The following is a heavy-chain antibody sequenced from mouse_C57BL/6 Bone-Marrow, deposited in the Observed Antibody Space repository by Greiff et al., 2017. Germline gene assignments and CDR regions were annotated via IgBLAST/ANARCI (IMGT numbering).Heavy chain of an antibody. D-gene: IGHD1-1*01. V-gene: IGHV2-2*01. CDR3: ARNYLYGSSYRYFDV. CDR2: IWSGGST. Sequence: VKLMESGPGLVQPSQSLSITCTVSGFSLTSYGVHWVRQSPGKGLEWLGGIWSGGSTDYNAAFISRLSISKDNSKSQVFFKMNSLQADDTAIYYCARNYLYGSSYRYFDVWGTGTTVTVSS. CDR1: GFSLTSYG. J-gene: IGHJ1*03.